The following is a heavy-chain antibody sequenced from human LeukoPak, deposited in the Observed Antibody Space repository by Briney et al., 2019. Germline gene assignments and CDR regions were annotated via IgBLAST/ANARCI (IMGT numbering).Heavy chain of an antibody. CDR2: IYHSGST. CDR3: ARLNVVVVPAAIPIPFDP. V-gene: IGHV4-38-2*01. D-gene: IGHD2-2*02. J-gene: IGHJ5*02. CDR1: GYSICSGYY. Sequence: PSETLSLTXAVSGYSICSGYYWGWIREPPGKGLERIGSIYHSGSTYYNPSLKSRVTISVDTSKNQFSLKLSSVTAADTAVYYCARLNVVVVPAAIPIPFDPWGQGTLVTVSS.